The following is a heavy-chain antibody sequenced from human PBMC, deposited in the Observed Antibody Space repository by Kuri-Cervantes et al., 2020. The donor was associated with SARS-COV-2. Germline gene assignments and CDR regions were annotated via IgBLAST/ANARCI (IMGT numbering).Heavy chain of an antibody. Sequence: GSLRLSCAASGFTFSSYWMSWIRQPPGKGLEWIGSIYHSGSTYYNPSLKSRVTISVDTSKNQFSLKLSSVTAADTAVYYCARLFESVNYYYGMDVWGQGTTVTVSS. D-gene: IGHD3-22*01. J-gene: IGHJ6*02. CDR1: GFTFSSYW. CDR3: ARLFESVNYYYGMDV. CDR2: IYHSGST. V-gene: IGHV4-38-2*01.